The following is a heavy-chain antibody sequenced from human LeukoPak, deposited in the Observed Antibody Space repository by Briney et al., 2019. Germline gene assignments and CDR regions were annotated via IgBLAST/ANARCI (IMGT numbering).Heavy chain of an antibody. D-gene: IGHD3-9*01. V-gene: IGHV3-33*01. Sequence: GGSLRLSCAASGFTFSSYGMHWVRQAPGKGLEWVAVIWYDGSNKYYADSVKGRFTISRDNSKNTLYLQMNSLRAEDTAVYYCARDRRYYDILTGYYYYYGMDVWGQGTTVTVSS. CDR1: GFTFSSYG. CDR3: ARDRRYYDILTGYYYYYGMDV. J-gene: IGHJ6*02. CDR2: IWYDGSNK.